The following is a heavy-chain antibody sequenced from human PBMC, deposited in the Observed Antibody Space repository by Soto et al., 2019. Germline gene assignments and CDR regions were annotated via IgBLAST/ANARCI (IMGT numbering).Heavy chain of an antibody. CDR3: AKDHHATCSGILPGYYPNWFDP. J-gene: IGHJ5*02. CDR2: ISGSGGST. Sequence: EVQLLESGGGLVQPGGSLRLSCAASGFTFSSYAMSWVRQAPGKGLEWVSAISGSGGSTYYADSVKGRFTISRDNSKNTLYLQMNSLRAEDTAVYYCAKDHHATCSGILPGYYPNWFDPWGQGTLVTVSS. V-gene: IGHV3-23*01. D-gene: IGHD3-9*01. CDR1: GFTFSSYA.